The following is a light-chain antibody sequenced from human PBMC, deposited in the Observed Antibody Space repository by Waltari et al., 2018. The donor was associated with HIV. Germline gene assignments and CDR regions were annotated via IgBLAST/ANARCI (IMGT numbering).Light chain of an antibody. V-gene: IGLV1-44*01. CDR1: SSNIGTRT. Sequence: QSELTQPPSASGTPGQRVSISCSGSSSNIGTRTVNWFQQLPGTAPTLLIYNNNQRPSGVPDRFSGSKSGTSASLAISGLQSEDEADYYCAAWDDRMNGFYVFGTGTKVTVL. CDR2: NNN. CDR3: AAWDDRMNGFYV. J-gene: IGLJ1*01.